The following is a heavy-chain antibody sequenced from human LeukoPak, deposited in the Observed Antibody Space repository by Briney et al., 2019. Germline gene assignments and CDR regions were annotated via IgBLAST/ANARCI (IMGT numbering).Heavy chain of an antibody. D-gene: IGHD3-22*01. CDR2: INPSGGST. J-gene: IGHJ4*02. CDR1: GYTFTSYY. CDR3: ARGNSLSSYYYDSSGYNSGIDY. Sequence: EASVTVSCKASGYTFTSYYMHWVRQAPGQGLEWMGIINPSGGSTSYAQKFQGRVTMTRDTSTSTVYMELSSLRSEDTAVYYCARGNSLSSYYYDSSGYNSGIDYWGQGTLVTVSS. V-gene: IGHV1-46*01.